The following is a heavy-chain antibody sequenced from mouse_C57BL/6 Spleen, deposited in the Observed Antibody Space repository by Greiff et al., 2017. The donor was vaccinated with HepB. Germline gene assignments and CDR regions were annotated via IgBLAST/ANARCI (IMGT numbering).Heavy chain of an antibody. CDR2: ISSGSSTI. Sequence: EVMLVESGGGLVKPGGSLKLSCAASGFTFSDYGMHWVRQAPEKGLEWVAYISSGSSTIYYADTVKGRVTISRDNAKKTLFLQMTSLRSEDTAMYYCAKFYGPDVWGTGTTVTVSS. CDR3: AKFYGPDV. V-gene: IGHV5-17*01. CDR1: GFTFSDYG. J-gene: IGHJ1*03. D-gene: IGHD1-2*01.